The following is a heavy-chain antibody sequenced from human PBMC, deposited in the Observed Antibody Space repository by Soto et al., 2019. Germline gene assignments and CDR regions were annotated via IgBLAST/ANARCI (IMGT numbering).Heavy chain of an antibody. V-gene: IGHV3-72*01. Sequence: GGSLRLSCAASGFTFSDHYMDWVRQAPGKGLEWVGRTRNKANSYTTEYAASVKGRFTISRDDSKNSLYLQMNSLKTEDTAVYYCATTTMTTVTTSTYYYGMDVWGQGTTVTVSS. D-gene: IGHD4-4*01. CDR1: GFTFSDHY. CDR3: ATTTMTTVTTSTYYYGMDV. J-gene: IGHJ6*02. CDR2: TRNKANSYTT.